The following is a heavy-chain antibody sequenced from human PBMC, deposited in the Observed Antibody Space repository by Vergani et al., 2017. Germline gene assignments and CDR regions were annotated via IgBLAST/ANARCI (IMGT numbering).Heavy chain of an antibody. J-gene: IGHJ5*02. CDR1: GYTFTSYD. CDR3: ASGSRAAGYSGPGS. CDR2: MNPNSGNT. V-gene: IGHV1-8*02. D-gene: IGHD6-13*01. Sequence: QVPLVQSGAEVKKPGASVKVSCKASGYTFTSYDINWVRQATGQGLECMGWMNPNSGNTGYAQKFQGRVTMTRNISISTAYMELSGLRSEDTAVYYCASGSRAAGYSGPGSWGQGTRVTVSS.